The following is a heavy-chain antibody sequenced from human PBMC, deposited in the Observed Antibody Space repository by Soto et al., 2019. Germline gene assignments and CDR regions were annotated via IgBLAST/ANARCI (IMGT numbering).Heavy chain of an antibody. CDR2: IYWDDEK. Sequence: QITLQESGPTLVKPTQTLTLTCSFSGFSLTTSGVGVGWIRQPPGKALEWLALIYWDDEKRYSPSLKNRLTLARDTSKNQVVLTMTNMDPMDTATYYCAHRRGSDSWRAFQNWFDHWGQGTLVTVSS. J-gene: IGHJ5*02. CDR1: GFSLTTSGVG. V-gene: IGHV2-5*02. D-gene: IGHD3-3*01. CDR3: AHRRGSDSWRAFQNWFDH.